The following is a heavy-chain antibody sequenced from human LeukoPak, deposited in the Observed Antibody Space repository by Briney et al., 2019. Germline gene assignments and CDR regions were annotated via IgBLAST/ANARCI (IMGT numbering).Heavy chain of an antibody. V-gene: IGHV4-34*01. CDR2: INHSGST. D-gene: IGHD6-13*01. Sequence: SETLSLTCAVYGGSFSGYYWSWIRQPPGKGLEWIGEINHSGSTNYNPSLKSRVTISVDTSKNQFSLKLSSVTAADTAVYYCARRQLKSRGAAAGTFDYWGQGTLVTVSS. J-gene: IGHJ4*02. CDR1: GGSFSGYY. CDR3: ARRQLKSRGAAAGTFDY.